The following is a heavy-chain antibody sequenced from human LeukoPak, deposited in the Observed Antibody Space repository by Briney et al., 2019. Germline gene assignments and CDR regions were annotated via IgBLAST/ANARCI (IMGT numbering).Heavy chain of an antibody. D-gene: IGHD2-2*02. CDR3: ARGYQLLYLDWFDP. Sequence: ASVKVSCKASGYTFTSYGISWVRQAPGQGLEWMGGIIPIFGTANYAQKFQGRVTITADESTSTAYMELSSLRSEDTAVYYCARGYQLLYLDWFDPWGQGTLVTVSS. CDR1: GYTFTSYG. V-gene: IGHV1-69*13. J-gene: IGHJ5*02. CDR2: IIPIFGTA.